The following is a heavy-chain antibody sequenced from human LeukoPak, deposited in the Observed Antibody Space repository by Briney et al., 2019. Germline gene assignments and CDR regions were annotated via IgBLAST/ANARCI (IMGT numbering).Heavy chain of an antibody. CDR1: GGSISSYY. CDR2: IYTSGST. CDR3: ARSKGGYSYGYRSDAFDI. Sequence: SETLSLTCTVSGGSISSYYWSWIRQPAGKGLEWIGRIYTSGSTNYNPSLKSRVTMSVDTSKNQSSLKLSSVTAADTAVYYCARSKGGYSYGYRSDAFDIWGQGTMVTVSS. V-gene: IGHV4-4*07. J-gene: IGHJ3*02. D-gene: IGHD5-18*01.